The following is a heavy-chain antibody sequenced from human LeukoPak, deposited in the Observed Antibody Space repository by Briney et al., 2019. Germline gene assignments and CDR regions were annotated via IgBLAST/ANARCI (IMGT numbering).Heavy chain of an antibody. V-gene: IGHV5-51*01. J-gene: IGHJ4*02. CDR1: GYSFTSYW. D-gene: IGHD3-10*01. Sequence: GESLKISCKGSGYSFTSYWIGWVRQMPGKGLEWMGIIYPGDSDTRYSPSFQGQVTISADKSICTAYLQWSSLKASDTAMYYCARLDITMVRRHTNFDYWGQGTLVTVSS. CDR3: ARLDITMVRRHTNFDY. CDR2: IYPGDSDT.